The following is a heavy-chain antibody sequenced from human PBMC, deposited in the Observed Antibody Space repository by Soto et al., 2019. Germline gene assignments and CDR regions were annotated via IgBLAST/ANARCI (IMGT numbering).Heavy chain of an antibody. CDR3: ARMVAPYDYIWGSYRSNYFDY. CDR1: GFSLSTSGMC. J-gene: IGHJ4*02. Sequence: SGPTLVNPTQTLTLTCTFSGFSLSTSGMCVSWIRQPPGKALEWLARIDWDDDKYYSTSLKTRLTISKDTSKNQVVLTMTNMDPVDTATYYCARMVAPYDYIWGSYRSNYFDYWGQGTLVTVSS. D-gene: IGHD3-16*02. CDR2: IDWDDDK. V-gene: IGHV2-70*11.